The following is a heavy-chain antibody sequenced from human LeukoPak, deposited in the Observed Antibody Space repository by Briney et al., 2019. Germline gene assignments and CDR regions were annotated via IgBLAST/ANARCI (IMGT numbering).Heavy chain of an antibody. D-gene: IGHD3-9*01. CDR1: GDSVSGNGAA. CDR3: AKGSFEGGFDY. J-gene: IGHJ4*02. Sequence: SQTLSFTCAISGDSVSGNGAAWNWIRQSPSRGLEWLRRTYYRSMWYNDYALSLKSRITVNPDISKNHFSLQLNSVTPEVTAVYYCAKGSFEGGFDYWGQGALVTVPS. V-gene: IGHV6-1*01. CDR2: TYYRSMWYN.